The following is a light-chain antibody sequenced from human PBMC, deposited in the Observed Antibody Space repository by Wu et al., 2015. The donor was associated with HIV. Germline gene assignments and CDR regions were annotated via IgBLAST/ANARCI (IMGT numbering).Light chain of an antibody. CDR3: QRYGSSSYT. J-gene: IGKJ2*01. Sequence: EIVLTQSPGTLSLSPGESATLSCKASQSVSNSHLAWYQQIPGQAPRLLIFRASTRATGIPDRFSGSGSGTDFSLTISRLEPEDFAVYYCQRYGSSSYTFGQGTKLETK. CDR2: RAS. V-gene: IGKV3-20*01. CDR1: QSVSNSH.